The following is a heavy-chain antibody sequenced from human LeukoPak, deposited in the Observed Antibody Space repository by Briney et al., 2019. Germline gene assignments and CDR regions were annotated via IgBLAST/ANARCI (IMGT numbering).Heavy chain of an antibody. CDR3: AGERSDMIGD. CDR1: GFTFSSYW. J-gene: IGHJ4*02. D-gene: IGHD3-16*01. Sequence: GGSLRLSCAVSGFTFSSYWMHWVRQAPGKGLVRVSRINSDGSSTSYADSVKGRFTISRDNAKNTLYLQMNSLRAEDTAVYYCAGERSDMIGDWGQGTLVTVSS. CDR2: INSDGSST. V-gene: IGHV3-74*01.